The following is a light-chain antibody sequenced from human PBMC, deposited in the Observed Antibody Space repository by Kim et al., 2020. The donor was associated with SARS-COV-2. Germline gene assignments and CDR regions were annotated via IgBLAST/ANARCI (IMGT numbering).Light chain of an antibody. CDR3: QSADTSGTWV. CDR1: ALPKQF. Sequence: SPGQTARSTCFGDALPKQFAYWYQQKPGQAPVLVIYKDSERPSGIPERFSGSSSGTTVTLIISGVQAEDEADYYCQSADTSGTWVFGGGTKLTVL. V-gene: IGLV3-25*03. CDR2: KDS. J-gene: IGLJ2*01.